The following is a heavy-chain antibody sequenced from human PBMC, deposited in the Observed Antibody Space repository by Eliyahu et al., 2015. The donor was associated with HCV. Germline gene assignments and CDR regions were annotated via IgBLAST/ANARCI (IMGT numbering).Heavy chain of an antibody. CDR1: GFTFXSYA. CDR3: ARGRAAASALWYFDY. CDR2: ISYDGSNK. Sequence: QVQLVESGGGVVQPGRSLRLSCAASGFTFXSYAMHWVRQAPGKGLEWVAVISYDGSNKYYADSVKGRFTISRDNSKNTLYLQMNSLRAEDTAVYYCARGRAAASALWYFDYWGQGTLVTVSS. D-gene: IGHD6-13*01. V-gene: IGHV3-30-3*01. J-gene: IGHJ4*02.